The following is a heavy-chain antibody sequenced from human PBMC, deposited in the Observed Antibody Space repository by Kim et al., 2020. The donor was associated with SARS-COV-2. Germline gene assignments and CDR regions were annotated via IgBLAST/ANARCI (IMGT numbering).Heavy chain of an antibody. J-gene: IGHJ6*03. CDR1: GYTFTSYD. Sequence: ASVKVSCKASGYTFTSYDINWVRQATGQGLEWMGWMNPNSGNTGYAQKFQGRVTMTRNTSISTAYMELSSLRSEDTAVYYCARVEYSRIKYYYYMDVWGKGTTVTVSS. D-gene: IGHD6-6*01. CDR2: MNPNSGNT. V-gene: IGHV1-8*01. CDR3: ARVEYSRIKYYYYMDV.